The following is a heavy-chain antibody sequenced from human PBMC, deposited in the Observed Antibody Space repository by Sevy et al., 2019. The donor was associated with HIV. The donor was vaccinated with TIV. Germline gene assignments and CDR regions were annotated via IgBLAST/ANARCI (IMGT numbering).Heavy chain of an antibody. CDR2: IYYSGST. CDR3: ARSRQQLAKKNYYYYMDV. CDR1: GGSISSYY. J-gene: IGHJ6*03. D-gene: IGHD6-13*01. Sequence: SETLSLTCTVSGGSISSYYWSWIRQPPGKGLEWIGYIYYSGSTNYNPSLKSRVTISVDTSKNRFSLKLSSVTAADTAVYYCARSRQQLAKKNYYYYMDVWGKGTTVTVSS. V-gene: IGHV4-59*08.